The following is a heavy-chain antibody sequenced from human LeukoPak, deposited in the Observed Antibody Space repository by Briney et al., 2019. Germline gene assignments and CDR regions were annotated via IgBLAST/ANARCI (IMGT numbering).Heavy chain of an antibody. CDR3: AELGITMIGGV. J-gene: IGHJ6*04. CDR1: GFTFRNYW. CDR2: INQDGSEK. Sequence: PGGSLRLSCAASGFTFRNYWMNWVRQAPGKGLEWVAIINQDGSEKYYMDPVKGRFTISRDNAKNSLYLQMNSLRAEDTAVYYCAELGITMIGGVWGKGTTVTISS. D-gene: IGHD3-10*02. V-gene: IGHV3-7*01.